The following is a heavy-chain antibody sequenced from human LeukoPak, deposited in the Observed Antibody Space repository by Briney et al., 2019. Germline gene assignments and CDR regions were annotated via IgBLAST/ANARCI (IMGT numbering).Heavy chain of an antibody. V-gene: IGHV4-34*01. CDR3: ARLGIAAAAS. J-gene: IGHJ4*02. CDR1: GGSFSGYY. Sequence: SETLSLTCTVYGGSFSGYYWSWIRQPPGKGLEWIGEINHSGTTNYNPSLKSRVTILEDTSKNQFSLKLSSVTAADTAVYYCARLGIAAAASWGQGTLVTVSS. CDR2: INHSGTT. D-gene: IGHD6-13*01.